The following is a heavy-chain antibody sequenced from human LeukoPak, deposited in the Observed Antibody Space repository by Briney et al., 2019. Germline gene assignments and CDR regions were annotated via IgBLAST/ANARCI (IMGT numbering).Heavy chain of an antibody. D-gene: IGHD1-14*01. J-gene: IGHJ5*02. CDR3: ARDRYISRGQSLDL. CDR2: ISNSGGTV. V-gene: IGHV3-11*04. CDR1: GFTFSDYY. Sequence: GGSLRLSCGASGFTFSDYYMNWIRQAPGKGLEWIAHISNSGGTVYYPDSVKGRFTISRDNVKNSLFLQMDSLRAEDTAIYYCARDRYISRGQSLDLWGQGTRVTVSS.